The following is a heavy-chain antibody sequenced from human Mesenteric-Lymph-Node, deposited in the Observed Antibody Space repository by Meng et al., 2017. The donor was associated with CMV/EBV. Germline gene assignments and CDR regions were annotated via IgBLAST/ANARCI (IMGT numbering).Heavy chain of an antibody. CDR1: GGSFSGYY. V-gene: IGHV4-34*01. Sequence: CAVFGGSFSGYYWNWIRQAPGTGLEWIGEVKPGGGPNYNPSVKSRLSISIDTSKNQVSLKLSSVTAADTAVYYCARGRGKYFAYFDYWGQGALVTVSS. J-gene: IGHJ4*02. D-gene: IGHD3-10*01. CDR3: ARGRGKYFAYFDY. CDR2: VKPGGGP.